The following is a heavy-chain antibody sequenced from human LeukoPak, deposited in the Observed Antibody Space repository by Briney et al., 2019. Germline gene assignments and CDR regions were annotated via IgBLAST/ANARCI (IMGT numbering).Heavy chain of an antibody. V-gene: IGHV4-59*01. CDR3: ASSWKPSPKIDY. CDR1: GFTFSSYG. Sequence: GSLRLSCAASGFTFSSYGMSWVRQPPGKGLEWIGYIYYSGSTNYNPSLKSRVTISVDTSKNQFSLKLSSVTAADTAVYYCASSWKPSPKIDYWGQGTLVTVSS. D-gene: IGHD1-1*01. CDR2: IYYSGST. J-gene: IGHJ4*02.